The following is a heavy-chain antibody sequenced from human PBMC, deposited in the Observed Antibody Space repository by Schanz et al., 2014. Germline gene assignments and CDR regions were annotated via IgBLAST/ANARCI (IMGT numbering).Heavy chain of an antibody. V-gene: IGHV3-30-3*01. Sequence: VQLLESGGGLVQPGGSLRLSCAASGFTFSSYAMHWVRQAPGKGLEWVAVISYDGRNKYYADSVKGRFTISRDNSENTLYLQMNSLRAEDTAVYYCAKDPSHGDYDYYFDYWGQGTLVTVSS. D-gene: IGHD3-22*01. CDR3: AKDPSHGDYDYYFDY. J-gene: IGHJ4*02. CDR1: GFTFSSYA. CDR2: ISYDGRNK.